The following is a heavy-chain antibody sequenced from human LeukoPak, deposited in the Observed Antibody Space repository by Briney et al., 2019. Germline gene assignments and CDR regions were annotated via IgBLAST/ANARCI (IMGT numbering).Heavy chain of an antibody. CDR3: ARGPRRGRPHYSSSWGLDY. CDR1: GGSFSGYY. D-gene: IGHD6-13*01. CDR2: INHSGST. Sequence: SETLSLTCAVYGGSFSGYYWSWIRQPPGKGLEWIGEINHSGSTNYNPSLKSRVTISVDTSKNQFSLKLSSVTAADTAVYYCARGPRRGRPHYSSSWGLDYWGQGTLVTVSS. V-gene: IGHV4-34*01. J-gene: IGHJ4*02.